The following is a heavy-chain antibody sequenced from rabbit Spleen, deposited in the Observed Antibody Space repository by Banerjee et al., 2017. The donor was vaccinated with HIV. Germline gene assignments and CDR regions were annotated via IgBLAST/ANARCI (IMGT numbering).Heavy chain of an antibody. J-gene: IGHJ4*01. D-gene: IGHD6-1*01. V-gene: IGHV1S40*01. Sequence: QSLEESGGDLVKPGASLTLTCTASGFSFSSGYYVSWVRQAPGKGLEWIGCIGTGTGTTYYATWAKGRFTISKASSTTVTLQMTSLTAADTATYFCVRDSGTYDYIDVYFNLWGQGTLVTVS. CDR2: IGTGTGTT. CDR1: GFSFSSGYY. CDR3: VRDSGTYDYIDVYFNL.